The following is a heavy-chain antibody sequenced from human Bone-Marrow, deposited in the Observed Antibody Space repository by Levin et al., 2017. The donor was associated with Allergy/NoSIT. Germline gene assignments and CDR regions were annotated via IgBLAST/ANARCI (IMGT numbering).Heavy chain of an antibody. CDR2: IKSKVDDEIR. J-gene: IGHJ6*02. CDR1: GFTFSNAW. CDR3: TTSRLTGHYYFYGVDV. D-gene: IGHD3-9*01. V-gene: IGHV3-15*01. Sequence: PGGSLRLSCEVSGFTFSNAWMTWVRQAPGKGLEWVGRIKSKVDDEIRDYAAPVKGRFTFSRDDSKNTLYLEMNSLKSEDTAVYFCTTSRLTGHYYFYGVDVWGQGTTVTVSS.